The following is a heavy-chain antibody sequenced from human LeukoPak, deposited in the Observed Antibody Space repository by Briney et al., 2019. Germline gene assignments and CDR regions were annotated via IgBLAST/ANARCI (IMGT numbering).Heavy chain of an antibody. J-gene: IGHJ6*02. CDR3: ARHREDYYYYGMDV. CDR2: LYYSGGT. Sequence: SETLSLTCNVSGGSISRYYWSWIRQSPGKGLEWIGYLYYSGGTNYNPSLKSRVTIAVDTSKNQFSLKLSSVTAADTALYYCARHREDYYYYGMDVWGQGTTVTVSS. V-gene: IGHV4-59*08. CDR1: GGSISRYY.